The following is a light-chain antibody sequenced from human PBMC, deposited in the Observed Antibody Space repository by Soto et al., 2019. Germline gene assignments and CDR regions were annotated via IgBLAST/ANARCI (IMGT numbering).Light chain of an antibody. CDR2: LNNDGSH. CDR1: SGHSSYA. J-gene: IGLJ2*01. V-gene: IGLV4-69*01. CDR3: QTWGTGFQF. Sequence: QLVLTQSPSASASLGASVKLTCTLSSGHSSYAIAWHQKQPGKGLRYLMDLNNDGSHTKGDGIPDRFSGSSSGADRFLIISSLQSEDEADYYCQTWGTGFQFFGGGTKLTVL.